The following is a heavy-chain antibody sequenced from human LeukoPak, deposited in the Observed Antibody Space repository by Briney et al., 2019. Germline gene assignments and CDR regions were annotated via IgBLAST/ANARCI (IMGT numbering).Heavy chain of an antibody. CDR2: IHYSGST. V-gene: IGHV4-39*01. D-gene: IGHD2-2*01. Sequence: SETLSLTCTVSGGSISSSSYYWGWIRQPPGKGLEWIGSIHYSGSTYYNPSLKSRVTISVDTSKNQFSLKLSSVTAADTAVYYCARLAVVAAFDIWGQGTMVTVSS. CDR3: ARLAVVAAFDI. CDR1: GGSISSSSYY. J-gene: IGHJ3*02.